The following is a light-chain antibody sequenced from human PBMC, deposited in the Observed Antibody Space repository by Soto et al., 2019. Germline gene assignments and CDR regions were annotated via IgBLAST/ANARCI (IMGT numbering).Light chain of an antibody. J-gene: IGKJ5*01. CDR2: RTS. V-gene: IGKV3-20*01. Sequence: EIVLTQSPGTLSLSPGERATLSCRASQSVSSMFLAWYQQKPGQAPRLLIYRTSSRATGIPDRFSGSGSGTYFTLTISRLEPEDFAVYYCQHYGSSPAFGQGTRLDIK. CDR3: QHYGSSPA. CDR1: QSVSSMF.